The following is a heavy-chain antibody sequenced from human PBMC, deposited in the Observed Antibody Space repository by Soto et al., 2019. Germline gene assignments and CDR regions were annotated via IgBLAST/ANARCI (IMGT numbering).Heavy chain of an antibody. V-gene: IGHV3-74*01. CDR2: ANADGTST. CDR1: GFTFSSYW. D-gene: IGHD5-18*01. CDR3: ASAKYSYEDY. Sequence: GGSLRLSCAASGFTFSSYWMHWVRQTPGEGLVWVSRANADGTSTSYADSVKGRFTISRDNAKNTLYLQMNSLRAEDTAVYYCASAKYSYEDYWGQGTLVTVSS. J-gene: IGHJ4*02.